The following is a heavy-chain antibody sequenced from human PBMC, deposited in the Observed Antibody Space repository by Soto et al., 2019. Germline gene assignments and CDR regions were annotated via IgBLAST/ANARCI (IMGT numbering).Heavy chain of an antibody. J-gene: IGHJ4*02. CDR2: IIPIFGTA. CDR3: AGGWNGGYDFDY. CDR1: GGTFSSYA. V-gene: IGHV1-69*06. Sequence: ASVKVSCKASGGTFSSYAISWVRQAPGQGLEWMGGIIPIFGTANYAQKFQGRVTITADKSTSTAYMELSSLRSDDTAVYYCAGGWNGGYDFDYWGQGTLVTVSS. D-gene: IGHD2-15*01.